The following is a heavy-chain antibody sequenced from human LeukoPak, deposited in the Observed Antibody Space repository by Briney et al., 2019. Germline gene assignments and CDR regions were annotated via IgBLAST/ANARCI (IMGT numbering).Heavy chain of an antibody. V-gene: IGHV4-59*01. CDR1: GGSISSYY. CDR3: PRVTPVVTVVDY. D-gene: IGHD2-15*01. J-gene: IGHJ4*02. CDR2: IYYSGST. Sequence: SETLSLTCTVFGGSISSYYWSWIRQPPGKGLEWIGYIYYSGSTNYNPSLKSRVTLSVDTSKNQFSLKLSSVTAADTAVYYRPRVTPVVTVVDYWGQGTLVTVSS.